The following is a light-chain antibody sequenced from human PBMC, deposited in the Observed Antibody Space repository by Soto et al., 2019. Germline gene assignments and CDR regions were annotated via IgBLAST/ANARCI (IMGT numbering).Light chain of an antibody. V-gene: IGLV1-40*01. CDR1: SSNIGAGYD. CDR3: QSYDISLRGVL. Sequence: QSVLTQPPSVSGAPGQRVTISCTGSSSNIGAGYDVHWYQHLPGTAPKVLIYRNRHRPSGVPDRFSGSKSGTSASLAITGLQAYDYADYYSQSYDISLRGVLFGGGTKLTVL. CDR2: RNR. J-gene: IGLJ2*01.